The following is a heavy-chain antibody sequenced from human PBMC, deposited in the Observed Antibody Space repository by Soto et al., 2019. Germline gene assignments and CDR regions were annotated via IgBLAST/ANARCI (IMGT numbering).Heavy chain of an antibody. D-gene: IGHD5-18*01. J-gene: IGHJ4*02. CDR2: IYYSGST. V-gene: IGHV4-59*08. Sequence: TSETLSLTCTVAGGSISSYYWSCIRQPPGKGLEWIGYIYYSGSTNYNPSLKSRVTISVDTSKNQFSLKLSSVTAADTAVYYCARRSNLDGYAFDYWGQGTLVTVSS. CDR3: ARRSNLDGYAFDY. CDR1: GGSISSYY.